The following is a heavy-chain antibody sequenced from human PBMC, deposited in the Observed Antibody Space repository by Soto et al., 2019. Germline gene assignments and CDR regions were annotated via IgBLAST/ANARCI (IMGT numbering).Heavy chain of an antibody. Sequence: PGESLKISCKGSGYSFAGYWITWVRQKPGKGLEWMGRIDPSDSQTYYSPSFRGHVTISATKSITTVFLQWSSLSASDTAMYYCASQIYDSDTGPNFQYYFDSWGQGTPVTVSS. CDR3: ASQIYDSDTGPNFQYYFDS. D-gene: IGHD3-22*01. V-gene: IGHV5-10-1*01. CDR1: GYSFAGYW. CDR2: IDPSDSQT. J-gene: IGHJ4*02.